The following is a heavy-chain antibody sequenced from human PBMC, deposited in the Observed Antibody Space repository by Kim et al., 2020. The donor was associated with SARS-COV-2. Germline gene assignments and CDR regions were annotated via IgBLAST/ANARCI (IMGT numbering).Heavy chain of an antibody. CDR1: GFTFSSYG. D-gene: IGHD1-26*01. Sequence: GGSLRLSCAASGFTFSSYGMHWVRQAPGKGLEWVAVISYDGSNKYYADSVKGRFTISRDNSKNTLYLQMNSLRAEDTAVYYCAKDGQWELLGNWFDPWGQGTLVTVSS. J-gene: IGHJ5*02. CDR2: ISYDGSNK. CDR3: AKDGQWELLGNWFDP. V-gene: IGHV3-30*18.